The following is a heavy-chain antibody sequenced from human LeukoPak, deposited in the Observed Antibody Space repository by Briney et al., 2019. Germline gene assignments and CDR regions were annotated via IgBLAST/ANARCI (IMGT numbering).Heavy chain of an antibody. V-gene: IGHV3-7*01. CDR1: GFTFSSYW. D-gene: IGHD6-13*01. CDR2: IRPDGSEK. CDR3: ARERGAGLSSSWVDY. Sequence: GGSLRLSCAASGFTFSSYWMSWVRQAPGKGLEWVANIRPDGSEKYYVDSVKGRLTISRDNAKNSLSLQMNSLRAEDTAVYYCARERGAGLSSSWVDYWGQGTLVTVSS. J-gene: IGHJ4*02.